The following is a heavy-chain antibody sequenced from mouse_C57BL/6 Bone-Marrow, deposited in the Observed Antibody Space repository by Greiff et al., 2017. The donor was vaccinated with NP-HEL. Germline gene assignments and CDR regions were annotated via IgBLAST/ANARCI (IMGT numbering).Heavy chain of an antibody. CDR3: AREEAAQASFAY. V-gene: IGHV5-4*01. CDR2: ISDGGSYT. D-gene: IGHD3-2*02. J-gene: IGHJ3*01. Sequence: EVQVVESGGGLVKPGGSLKLSCAASGFTFSSYAMSWVRQTPEKRLEWVATISDGGSYTYYPDNVKGRFTISRDNAKNNLYLQMSHLKSEDTAMYYCAREEAAQASFAYWGQGTLVTVSA. CDR1: GFTFSSYA.